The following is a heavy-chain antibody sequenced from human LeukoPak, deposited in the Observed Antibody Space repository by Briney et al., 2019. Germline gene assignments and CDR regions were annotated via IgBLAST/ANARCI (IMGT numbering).Heavy chain of an antibody. CDR1: GFTFSTYW. D-gene: IGHD3-16*01. CDR2: INGDGSST. J-gene: IGHJ4*02. V-gene: IGHV3-74*01. Sequence: GGSLRLSCAASGFTFSTYWMQWVRQAPGKGLVWVSHINGDGSSTTYADPVKGRFTISRDNSKNTPYLQMNSLRAGDTAVYYCAKDVITFGGSMYYFDYWGQGTLVTVSS. CDR3: AKDVITFGGSMYYFDY.